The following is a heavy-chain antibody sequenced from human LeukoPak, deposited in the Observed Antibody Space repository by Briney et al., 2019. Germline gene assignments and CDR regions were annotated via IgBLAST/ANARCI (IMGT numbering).Heavy chain of an antibody. CDR1: GFNLGAFW. V-gene: IGHV3-7*01. CDR3: PRDGRYCDGISCPGDL. CDR2: INYDGRTK. D-gene: IGHD4-23*01. J-gene: IGHJ4*02. Sequence: GGSLRLSCAASGFNLGAFWMSWVRQAPGKGLEWVANINYDGRTKFYVDSVKGRFTISRDNAKKSLYLQMNSLRGEDTAMYFCPRDGRYCDGISCPGDLWGQGTLVTVSP.